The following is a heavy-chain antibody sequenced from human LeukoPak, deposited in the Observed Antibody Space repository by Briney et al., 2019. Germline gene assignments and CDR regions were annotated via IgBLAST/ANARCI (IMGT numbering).Heavy chain of an antibody. CDR2: ISSSSSYI. V-gene: IGHV3-21*01. CDR3: AREGPYGDYGADY. CDR1: GFTLRSYT. Sequence: GGPLRLSCAASGFTLRSYTMNWVRQAPGKGLEGASSISSSSSYIYYADSVKGRFTISRDNAKNSLYLQMNSLRAEDTAVYYCAREGPYGDYGADYRGQGTLVTVSS. J-gene: IGHJ4*02. D-gene: IGHD4-17*01.